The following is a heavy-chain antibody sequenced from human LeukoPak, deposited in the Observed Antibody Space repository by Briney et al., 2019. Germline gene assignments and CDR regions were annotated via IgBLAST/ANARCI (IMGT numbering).Heavy chain of an antibody. Sequence: GGSLRLSCAASGFTFSSYAMHWVRQAPGKGLEWVAVISYDGSNKYYADSVKGRFTISRDNSKNTLYLQMNSLRAEDTAVYYCARERRYCSSTSCYTFDYWGQGTLVTVSS. V-gene: IGHV3-30*01. D-gene: IGHD2-2*02. CDR1: GFTFSSYA. J-gene: IGHJ4*02. CDR3: ARERRYCSSTSCYTFDY. CDR2: ISYDGSNK.